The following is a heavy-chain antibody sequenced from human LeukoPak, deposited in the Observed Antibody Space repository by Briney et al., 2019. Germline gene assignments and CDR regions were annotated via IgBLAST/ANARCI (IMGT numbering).Heavy chain of an antibody. J-gene: IGHJ4*02. Sequence: GGSLRLSCAASGFTFSSYWMSWVRQAPGKGLEWVANIKQDGSEKYYVDSVKGRFTISRDNAKISLYLQMNSLRAEDTAVYYCARVWLWFGERPLDYWGQGTLVTVSS. CDR1: GFTFSSYW. CDR3: ARVWLWFGERPLDY. CDR2: IKQDGSEK. D-gene: IGHD3-10*01. V-gene: IGHV3-7*01.